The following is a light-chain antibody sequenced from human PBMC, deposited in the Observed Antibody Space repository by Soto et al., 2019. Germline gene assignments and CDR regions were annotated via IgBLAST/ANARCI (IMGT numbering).Light chain of an antibody. J-gene: IGKJ5*01. V-gene: IGKV3-20*01. CDR3: QQYGSSPIT. Sequence: IVLTQSPGTLSLSPGERATLSCRASQSVSSSYLAWYQQKPGQAPRLLLYGASSRATGIPDRFSGSGSGTDFTLTISRLESEDFAVYYWQQYGSSPITFGQGTLLEIK. CDR1: QSVSSSY. CDR2: GAS.